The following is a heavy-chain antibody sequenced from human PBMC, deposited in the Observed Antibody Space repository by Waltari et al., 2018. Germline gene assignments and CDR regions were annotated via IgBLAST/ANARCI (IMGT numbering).Heavy chain of an antibody. D-gene: IGHD3-22*01. CDR2: ISGSGGST. J-gene: IGHJ5*02. Sequence: EMQLLESGGGFMQPGGSLRLSCAASGFTFSNYVMTWVRQAPGKGLECVSGISGSGGSTYYADSVKGRFTISRDNSQNTLYLQMNSLRAEDTALYYCAKDQGRTSMIGQFDPWGQGTLVTVSS. CDR1: GFTFSNYV. CDR3: AKDQGRTSMIGQFDP. V-gene: IGHV3-23*01.